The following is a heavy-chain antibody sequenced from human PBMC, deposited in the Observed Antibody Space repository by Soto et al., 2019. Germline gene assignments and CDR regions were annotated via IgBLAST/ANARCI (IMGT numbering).Heavy chain of an antibody. Sequence: ASVKVSCKASGYTFTSYGISWVRQAPGQGLEWMGWISAYNGNTNYAQKLQGRVTMTTDTSTSTAYVELRSLRSDDTAVYYCARIPQRWVVVQASYYYYGMDVWGQGTTVTVSS. J-gene: IGHJ6*02. CDR1: GYTFTSYG. V-gene: IGHV1-18*04. CDR3: ARIPQRWVVVQASYYYYGMDV. D-gene: IGHD2-2*01. CDR2: ISAYNGNT.